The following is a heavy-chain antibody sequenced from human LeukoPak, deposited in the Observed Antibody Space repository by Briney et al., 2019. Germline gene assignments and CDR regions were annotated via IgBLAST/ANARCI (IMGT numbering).Heavy chain of an antibody. V-gene: IGHV1-69*05. CDR1: GGTFSGYP. D-gene: IGHD2-2*02. CDR2: IIPIFGTA. Sequence: ASVKVSCKASGGTFSGYPISWVRQAPGQGLEWMGGIIPIFGTANYAQKFQGRVTITTDESTSTGYMELSSLRSEDTAVYYWARDLRYCSSTSCYSTYYYYYMDVWGKGTTVTVSS. CDR3: ARDLRYCSSTSCYSTYYYYYMDV. J-gene: IGHJ6*03.